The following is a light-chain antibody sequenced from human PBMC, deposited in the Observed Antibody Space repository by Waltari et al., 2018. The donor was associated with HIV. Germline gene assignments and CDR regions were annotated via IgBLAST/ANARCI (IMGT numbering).Light chain of an antibody. V-gene: IGLV3-21*02. J-gene: IGLJ1*01. CDR3: QVWHRDSEHYV. CDR1: DIGSQS. CDR2: DDR. Sequence: SYVLTQPPSVPVAPGQTARITCGGHDIGSQSVQWYQQKPGQAPLLVVYDDRDRPSGIPERFSGSNFGSTATLTISRVEAGDEADYYCQVWHRDSEHYVFGTGTKVTVL.